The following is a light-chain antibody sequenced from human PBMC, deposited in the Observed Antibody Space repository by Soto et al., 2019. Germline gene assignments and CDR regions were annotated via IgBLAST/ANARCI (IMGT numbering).Light chain of an antibody. CDR3: QQYNSYSTWT. V-gene: IGKV1-5*03. J-gene: IGKJ1*01. Sequence: DIQMTQSPSTLSASVGDRVTITCRASQSISSWLAWYQQKPGKAPKLLIYKASSLESGVPSRFSGSGSGTEFTLTISSLQPDDFATYYGQQYNSYSTWTFGHGTQVEIK. CDR1: QSISSW. CDR2: KAS.